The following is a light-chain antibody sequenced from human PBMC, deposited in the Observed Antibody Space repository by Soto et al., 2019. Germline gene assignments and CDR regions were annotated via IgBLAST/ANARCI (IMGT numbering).Light chain of an antibody. CDR3: HQCYAIPFT. CDR2: AAF. CDR1: QSTSSY. Sequence: DIQMTQSPSSLSASVGDRVTITCRASQSTSSYLNWYQQKPGKAPKHLIYAAFLLQSGLPSRLGGSAAETDFTHPISSLQPDEVATYCWHQCYAIPFTCGPGTEVDI. J-gene: IGKJ3*01. V-gene: IGKV1-39*01.